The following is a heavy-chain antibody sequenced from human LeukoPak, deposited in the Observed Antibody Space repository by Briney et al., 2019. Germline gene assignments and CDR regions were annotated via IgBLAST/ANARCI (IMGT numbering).Heavy chain of an antibody. D-gene: IGHD3-3*02. Sequence: ASVKVSCKASGYTFSDFYIHWVRQAPGQGLEYVGWITPKSGDTYSPQRFQGRVTMSRDASISTAYMELSSLRSDDTAVYFCARVRLADERAWAYWGQGTLVTVSS. J-gene: IGHJ4*02. CDR1: GYTFSDFY. CDR3: ARVRLADERAWAY. CDR2: ITPKSGDT. V-gene: IGHV1-2*02.